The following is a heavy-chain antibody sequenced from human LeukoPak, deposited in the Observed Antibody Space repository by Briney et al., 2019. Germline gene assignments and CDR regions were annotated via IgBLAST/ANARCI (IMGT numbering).Heavy chain of an antibody. J-gene: IGHJ3*02. CDR2: ISSSGSTI. D-gene: IGHD3-22*01. V-gene: IGHV3-48*03. CDR1: GFTFSSYE. CDR3: ARGAYDSSGYYYLDAFDI. Sequence: RSGGSLRLSCAASGFTFSSYEMNWVRQAPGKGLEWVSYISSSGSTIYYADSVKGRFTISRDNAKNSLYLQMNSLRAEDTAVYYCARGAYDSSGYYYLDAFDIWGQGTMVTVSS.